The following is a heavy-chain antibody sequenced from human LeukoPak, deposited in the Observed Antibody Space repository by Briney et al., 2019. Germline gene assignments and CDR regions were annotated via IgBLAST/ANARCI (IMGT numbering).Heavy chain of an antibody. D-gene: IGHD5-24*01. Sequence: SETLSLTCTVSGGSISSSSYYWGWIRQPPGKGLEWIGEINHSGSTNYNPSLKSRVTISVDTSKNQFSLKLSSVTAADTAVYYCARSIEMATTISFDYWGQGTLVTVSS. J-gene: IGHJ4*02. V-gene: IGHV4-39*07. CDR2: INHSGST. CDR3: ARSIEMATTISFDY. CDR1: GGSISSSSYY.